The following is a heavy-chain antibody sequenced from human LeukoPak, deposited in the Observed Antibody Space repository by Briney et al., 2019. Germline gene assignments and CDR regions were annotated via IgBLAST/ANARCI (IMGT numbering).Heavy chain of an antibody. CDR2: ISSSSSYI. V-gene: IGHV3-21*01. J-gene: IGHJ3*02. D-gene: IGHD1-26*01. CDR3: APWATTYDAFDI. Sequence: PGGSLRLSCAASGFTFSSYSMNWVRQAPGKGLEWVSSISSSSSYIYYADSVKGRFTISRDNAKNSLYLQMNSLRAEDTAVYYCAPWATTYDAFDIWGQGTMVTVSS. CDR1: GFTFSSYS.